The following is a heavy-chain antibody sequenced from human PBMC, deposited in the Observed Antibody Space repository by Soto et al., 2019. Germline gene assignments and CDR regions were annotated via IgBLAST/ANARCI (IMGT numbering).Heavy chain of an antibody. CDR3: ARLKEMAPNLHAFDI. Sequence: ASVKVSCKASGGTFSSYAISWVRQAPGQGLEWMGGIIPIFGTANYAQKFQGRVTITADESTSTAYMELSSLRSEDTAVYYCARLKEMAPNLHAFDIWGQGPMVTVSS. J-gene: IGHJ3*02. CDR1: GGTFSSYA. CDR2: IIPIFGTA. D-gene: IGHD5-12*01. V-gene: IGHV1-69*13.